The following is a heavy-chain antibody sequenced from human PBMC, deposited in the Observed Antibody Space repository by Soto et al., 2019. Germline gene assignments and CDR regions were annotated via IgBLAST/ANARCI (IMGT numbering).Heavy chain of an antibody. Sequence: EVQLVEAGGGLVQPGGSLRLSCAASGFTVSSNYMSWVRQAPGKGLEWVSVIYSGGSTYYADSVKGRFTISRDNSKNTLYLQMTSLRGEDTAVYYCAGGFYSGWHYFDYWGQGTLVTVSS. V-gene: IGHV3-66*01. CDR2: IYSGGST. CDR3: AGGFYSGWHYFDY. CDR1: GFTVSSNY. D-gene: IGHD5-12*01. J-gene: IGHJ4*02.